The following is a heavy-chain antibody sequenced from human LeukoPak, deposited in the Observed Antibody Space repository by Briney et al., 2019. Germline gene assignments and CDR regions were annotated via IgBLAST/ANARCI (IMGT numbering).Heavy chain of an antibody. Sequence: GGSLRLSCAASGFSFSDYWMTWVRQAPGKGLEWVANIKEDGREKYYVDSVKGRFTLSKDNAKNSVYLQMNSLGAEDTAVYYCARGWGEKGYCRGGTCNNPQFDYWGQGILVTVSS. CDR2: IKEDGREK. J-gene: IGHJ4*02. D-gene: IGHD2-15*01. CDR1: GFSFSDYW. V-gene: IGHV3-7*01. CDR3: ARGWGEKGYCRGGTCNNPQFDY.